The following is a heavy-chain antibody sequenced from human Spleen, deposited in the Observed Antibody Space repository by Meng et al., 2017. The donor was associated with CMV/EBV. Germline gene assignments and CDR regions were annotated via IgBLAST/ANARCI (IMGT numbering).Heavy chain of an antibody. CDR1: FTCSSYG. CDR3: AKRGRINMRRGNWYFDL. Sequence: FTCSSYGMDWVRQTPGKGLEWVSGISDSGDRIYYTDSMKGRFTISRDNSKNTLLLQMNSLRVEDTAVYYCAKRGRINMRRGNWYFDLWGRGTLVTVSS. V-gene: IGHV3-23*01. CDR2: ISDSGDRI. J-gene: IGHJ2*01. D-gene: IGHD3-10*01.